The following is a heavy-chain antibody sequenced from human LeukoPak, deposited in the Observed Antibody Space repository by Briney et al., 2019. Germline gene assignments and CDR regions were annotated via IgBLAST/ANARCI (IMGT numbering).Heavy chain of an antibody. D-gene: IGHD6-13*01. Sequence: PSETLSLTCTVSGGSISSSSYYWGWIRQPPGKGLEWIGNIYYSGSTYYNPSLKSRVTISVDTSKNQFSLKLSSVTAADTAVYYCARYSSSWYGFDYWGQGTLVTVSS. J-gene: IGHJ4*02. CDR2: IYYSGST. CDR3: ARYSSSWYGFDY. V-gene: IGHV4-39*01. CDR1: GGSISSSSYY.